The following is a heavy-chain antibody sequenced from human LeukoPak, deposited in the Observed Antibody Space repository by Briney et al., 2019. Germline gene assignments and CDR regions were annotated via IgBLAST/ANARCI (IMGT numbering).Heavy chain of an antibody. CDR1: GFTVSINY. J-gene: IGHJ4*02. V-gene: IGHV3-66*02. Sequence: PGGSLILSCAASGFTVSINYMSRVRQAPGKGLEWVSVIYSGGSTYYADSVKGRFTISRDNSKNTLYLQMNSLRAEDTAVYYCARDQGGDYTFDYWGQGTLVTASS. CDR3: ARDQGGDYTFDY. D-gene: IGHD4-17*01. CDR2: IYSGGST.